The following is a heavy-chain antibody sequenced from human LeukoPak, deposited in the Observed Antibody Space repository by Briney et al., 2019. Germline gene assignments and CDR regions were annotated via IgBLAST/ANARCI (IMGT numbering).Heavy chain of an antibody. CDR2: ISSSSSYI. V-gene: IGHV3-21*01. CDR1: GFTFSSYS. D-gene: IGHD3-10*01. Sequence: PGGSLRLSCAASGFTFSSYSMNWVRQAPGKGLEWVSSISSSSSYIYYADSVKGRFTISRDNAKNSLYLQMNSLRAEDTAVYYCARDGGSPWFGEHESDYWGQGTLVTVSS. J-gene: IGHJ4*02. CDR3: ARDGGSPWFGEHESDY.